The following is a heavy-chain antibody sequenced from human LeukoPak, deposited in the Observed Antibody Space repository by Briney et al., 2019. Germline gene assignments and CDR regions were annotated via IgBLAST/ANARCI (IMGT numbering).Heavy chain of an antibody. J-gene: IGHJ4*02. Sequence: SETLSLTCTVSGGSISSYYWSWIRQPPGKGLEWIGYIYYSGSTNYNPSLKSRVTISVDTSKNQFSLKLSSVTAADTAVYYCARLVVVAAHFDYWGQGTLVTVPS. V-gene: IGHV4-59*01. CDR1: GGSISSYY. CDR3: ARLVVVAAHFDY. D-gene: IGHD2-15*01. CDR2: IYYSGST.